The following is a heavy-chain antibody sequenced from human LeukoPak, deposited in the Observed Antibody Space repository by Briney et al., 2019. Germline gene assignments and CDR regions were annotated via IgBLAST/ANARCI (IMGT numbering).Heavy chain of an antibody. Sequence: GASVKVSCTDSAYTFTSYAISWMRQAPGQGLEWMGWISVYNGNTNYAQKFQGRVTMTTDTSTNTVYMELRSLRFDDTAVYYCARDLAGIVGVTAWFDPWGQGTLVTVSS. CDR2: ISVYNGNT. J-gene: IGHJ5*02. D-gene: IGHD1-26*01. V-gene: IGHV1-18*01. CDR3: ARDLAGIVGVTAWFDP. CDR1: AYTFTSYA.